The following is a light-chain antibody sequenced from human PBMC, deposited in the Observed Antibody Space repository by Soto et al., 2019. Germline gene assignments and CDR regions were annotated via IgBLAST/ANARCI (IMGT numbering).Light chain of an antibody. V-gene: IGLV1-40*01. CDR3: QSYDSSLSAYV. CDR1: TSNIGAGYN. Sequence: QSALTQPPSVSGAPGQRVSISCTGSTSNIGAGYNVHWYQQFPGTAPKLLIYANNNRPSGVPDRFSGSKSGTSASLAITGLQDEDEADYHCQSYDSSLSAYVFGSGTKVTVL. CDR2: ANN. J-gene: IGLJ1*01.